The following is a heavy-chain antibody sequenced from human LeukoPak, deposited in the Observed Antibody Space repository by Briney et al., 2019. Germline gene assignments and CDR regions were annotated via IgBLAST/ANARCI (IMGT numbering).Heavy chain of an antibody. Sequence: SETLSLTCTVSGGSISSYYWSWIRQPPVKGLEWSGYIYYSGSTNYNPSLKSRVTISVDRSKNQLSLKLSSVTAADTAVYYCARTFDYYGSGSRSFDYWGQGTLVTVSS. CDR2: IYYSGST. CDR3: ARTFDYYGSGSRSFDY. D-gene: IGHD3-10*01. V-gene: IGHV4-59*01. CDR1: GGSISSYY. J-gene: IGHJ4*02.